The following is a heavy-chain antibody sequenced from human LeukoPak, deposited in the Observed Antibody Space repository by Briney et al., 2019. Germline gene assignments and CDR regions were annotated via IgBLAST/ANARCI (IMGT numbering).Heavy chain of an antibody. CDR1: GFTFSSYW. D-gene: IGHD6-13*01. CDR3: ARDYSSSWYGVWFDP. CDR2: ISSSSSYI. J-gene: IGHJ5*02. Sequence: GGSLRLSCAASGFTFSSYWMHWVRQAPGKGLEWVSSISSSSSYIYYADSVKGRFTISRGNAKNSLYLQMNSLRAEDTAVYYCARDYSSSWYGVWFDPWGQGTLVTVSS. V-gene: IGHV3-21*01.